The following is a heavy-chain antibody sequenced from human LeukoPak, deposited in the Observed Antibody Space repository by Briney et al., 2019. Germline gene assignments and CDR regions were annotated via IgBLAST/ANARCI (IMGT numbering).Heavy chain of an antibody. CDR3: ARARTVDTAMVHSLDY. Sequence: SETLPLTCTVSGGPISSYYWSWIRQPAGKGLEWLGRIYTSGSTNYNPSLKSRVTMSVDTSKNQFSLKLSSVTAADTAVYYCARARTVDTAMVHSLDYWGQGTLVTVSS. V-gene: IGHV4-4*07. D-gene: IGHD5-18*01. CDR2: IYTSGST. CDR1: GGPISSYY. J-gene: IGHJ4*02.